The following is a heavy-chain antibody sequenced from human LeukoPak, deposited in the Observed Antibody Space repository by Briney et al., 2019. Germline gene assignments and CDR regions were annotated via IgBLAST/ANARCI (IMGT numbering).Heavy chain of an antibody. CDR3: ARLRRNNDNSGYYYYYDY. Sequence: PGGSLRLSCAASGLTFSSHSFNWVRQAPGKGLEWVSSITPTSSYIYYADSVKGRFTISRDNAKNSLYLQMNSLRAEDTAVYYCARLRRNNDNSGYYYYYDYWGQGTLVTVSS. CDR2: ITPTSSYI. V-gene: IGHV3-21*01. CDR1: GLTFSSHS. J-gene: IGHJ4*02. D-gene: IGHD3-22*01.